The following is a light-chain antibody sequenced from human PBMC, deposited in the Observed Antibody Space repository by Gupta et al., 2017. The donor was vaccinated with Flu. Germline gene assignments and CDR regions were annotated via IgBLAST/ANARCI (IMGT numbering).Light chain of an antibody. Sequence: PSSLSASVGDRVTSTCRSSQRISTYLNWYQQKAGKPPKLLIYAASRLQSGVPSRFSGSGSGTDFTLTIRRLQREDFATYYCQHRDNIPPTFGQRAKMDIK. V-gene: IGKV1-39*01. J-gene: IGKJ2*01. CDR3: QHRDNIPPT. CDR2: AAS. CDR1: QRISTY.